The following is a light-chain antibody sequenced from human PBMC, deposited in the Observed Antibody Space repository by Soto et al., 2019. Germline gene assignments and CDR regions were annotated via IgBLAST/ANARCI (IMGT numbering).Light chain of an antibody. CDR2: GAS. J-gene: IGKJ5*01. CDR3: QQYVISVP. V-gene: IGKV3-20*01. CDR1: QSVSTN. Sequence: VMTQAAGTLSVSPGDTATISCGTSQSVSTNLAWYQQKPGQAPRLLIYGASNRATAIPERFSGSGSGTAFTLTLSRPEPQDSAIYYCQQYVISVPIGQGTRLEI.